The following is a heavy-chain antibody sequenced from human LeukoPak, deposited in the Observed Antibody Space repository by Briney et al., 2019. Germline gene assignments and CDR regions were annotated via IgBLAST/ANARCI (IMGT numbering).Heavy chain of an antibody. CDR3: ARDHIVATIALDY. V-gene: IGHV3-30*04. CDR2: ISYDGSNK. CDR1: GFTFSSYA. Sequence: GRSLRLSCAASGFTFSSYAMHWVRQAPGKGLEWVAVISYDGSNKYYADSVKGRFTISRDNSKNTLYLQMNSLRAEDTAVYYCARDHIVATIALDYWGQGTLVIVSS. D-gene: IGHD5-12*01. J-gene: IGHJ4*02.